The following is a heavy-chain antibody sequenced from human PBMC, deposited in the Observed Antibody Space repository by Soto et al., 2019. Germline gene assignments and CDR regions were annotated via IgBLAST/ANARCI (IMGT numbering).Heavy chain of an antibody. J-gene: IGHJ4*02. Sequence: LSLTCTVSGGSISSYYWSWIRQPPGKGLEWIGYIYYSGSTNYNPSLKSRVTISVDTSKNQFSLKLSSVTAADTAVYYCARAGWLQSRYYFDYWGQGTLVTVSS. CDR1: GGSISSYY. D-gene: IGHD5-12*01. CDR2: IYYSGST. CDR3: ARAGWLQSRYYFDY. V-gene: IGHV4-59*01.